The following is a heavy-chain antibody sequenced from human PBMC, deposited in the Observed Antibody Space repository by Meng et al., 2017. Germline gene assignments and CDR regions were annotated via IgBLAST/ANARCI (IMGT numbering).Heavy chain of an antibody. D-gene: IGHD2-2*01. CDR2: IDTKTGNP. J-gene: IGHJ4*02. V-gene: IGHV7-4-1*02. CDR1: GYTLTSYA. Sequence: QLVQLGSDERKPRASVKVSCKASGYTLTSYAINWLRQAPGQGLQWMGWIDTKTGNPTYVPGFTGRLVFSLDTSVSTAYLQISGLKADDTAVYYCTRDGYSDCSRTSCFDSWGQGTLVTVSS. CDR3: TRDGYSDCSRTSCFDS.